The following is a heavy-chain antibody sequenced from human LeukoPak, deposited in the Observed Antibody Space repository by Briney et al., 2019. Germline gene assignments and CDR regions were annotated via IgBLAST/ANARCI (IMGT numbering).Heavy chain of an antibody. D-gene: IGHD3-3*01. V-gene: IGHV3-23*01. CDR3: ARDRDFWSGYQYYYYGMDV. CDR1: GFTFSSYA. Sequence: GGSLRLSCAASGFTFSSYAMSWVRQAPGKGLEWVSGISGSGGSTYYADSVKGRFTISRDNSKNTLYLQMNSLRAEDTAVYYCARDRDFWSGYQYYYYGMDVWGQGTTVTVSS. J-gene: IGHJ6*02. CDR2: ISGSGGST.